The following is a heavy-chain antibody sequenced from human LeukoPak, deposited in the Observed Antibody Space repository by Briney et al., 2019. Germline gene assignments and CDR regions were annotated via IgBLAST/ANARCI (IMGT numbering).Heavy chain of an antibody. D-gene: IGHD4-17*01. V-gene: IGHV4-34*01. CDR3: ARGRNYGDYFDY. J-gene: IGHJ4*02. Sequence: PSETLSLTCAAYGGSFSGYYWSWIRQPPGKGLEWIGEINHSGSTNYNPSLKSRVTISVDTSKNQFSLKLSSVTAADTAVYYCARGRNYGDYFDYWGQGTLVTVSS. CDR1: GGSFSGYY. CDR2: INHSGST.